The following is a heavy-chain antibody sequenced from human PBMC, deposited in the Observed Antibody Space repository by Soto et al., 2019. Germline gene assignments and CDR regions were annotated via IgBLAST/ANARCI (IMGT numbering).Heavy chain of an antibody. CDR3: TKDTFGGRDS. D-gene: IGHD2-15*01. CDR1: GIDLSIYW. Sequence: EAQLVESGGGLGQPGGSLRLSCTGSGIDLSIYWMHWVRQAPGKGLVWVSRINPESTTISYADSVKGRFTISRDNAANTLFLHMNSLSAEDTGVYYCTKDTFGGRDSWGQGTLVTVSS. J-gene: IGHJ4*02. V-gene: IGHV3-74*01. CDR2: INPESTTI.